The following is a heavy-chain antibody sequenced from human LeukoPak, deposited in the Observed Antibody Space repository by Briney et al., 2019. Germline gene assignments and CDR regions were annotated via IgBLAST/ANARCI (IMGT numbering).Heavy chain of an antibody. CDR3: ASPYYDSSGYQRYYFDY. V-gene: IGHV1-69*13. CDR2: IIPIFGTA. Sequence: GASVKVSCKASGGTFSSYAISWVRQAPGQGLEWMGGIIPIFGTANYAQKFQGRVTITADESTSTAYMELSSLRSEDTAVYYSASPYYDSSGYQRYYFDYWGQGTLVTVSS. J-gene: IGHJ4*02. CDR1: GGTFSSYA. D-gene: IGHD3-22*01.